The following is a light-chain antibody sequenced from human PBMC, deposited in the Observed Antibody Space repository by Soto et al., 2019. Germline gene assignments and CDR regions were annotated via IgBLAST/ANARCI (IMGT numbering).Light chain of an antibody. Sequence: DTVLTQSPGTLSLTSGERATLSCRASQSISGTYLAWYQQKPGQAPRLLIYSASTRATGIPDRFSGSGSGTYFNLTVGRLEPEYISVYYCQHYGTSPSTFGRGIKVEIK. CDR2: SAS. J-gene: IGKJ1*01. CDR3: QHYGTSPST. CDR1: QSISGTY. V-gene: IGKV3-20*01.